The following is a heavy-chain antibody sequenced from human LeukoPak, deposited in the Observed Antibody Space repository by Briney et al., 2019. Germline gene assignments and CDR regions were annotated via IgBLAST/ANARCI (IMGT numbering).Heavy chain of an antibody. D-gene: IGHD6-13*01. CDR3: ARQSSSWYQDY. CDR1: GYSFTNYW. Sequence: PGGSLRLCCKGSGYSFTNYWISWVRQMPGKGLEWMGSIDPSDSYTKYSPSFQGHVTTSADKSISTAYVQWSSLKASDTAMYYCARQSSSWYQDYWGQGTLVTVSS. V-gene: IGHV5-10-1*01. CDR2: IDPSDSYT. J-gene: IGHJ4*02.